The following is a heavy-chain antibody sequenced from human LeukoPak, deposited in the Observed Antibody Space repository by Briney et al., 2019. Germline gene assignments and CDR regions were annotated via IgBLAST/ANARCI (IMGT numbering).Heavy chain of an antibody. CDR2: FSPGDSDT. CDR3: ARGLWSGYNYFDY. V-gene: IGHV5-51*01. D-gene: IGHD3-3*01. CDR1: GYSFTSYW. J-gene: IGHJ4*02. Sequence: GESLKISCKGSGYSFTSYWIGWVRQMPGKGLEWMGIFSPGDSDTRYSPSFQGQVTISADKSISTAYLQWSSLKASDTAMYYCARGLWSGYNYFDYWGQGTLVTVSS.